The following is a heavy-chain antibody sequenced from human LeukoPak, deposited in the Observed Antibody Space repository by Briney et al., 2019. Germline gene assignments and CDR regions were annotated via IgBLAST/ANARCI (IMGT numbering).Heavy chain of an antibody. D-gene: IGHD1-26*01. CDR2: FDPEDGET. CDR1: GYTLTEVS. V-gene: IGHV1-24*01. CDR3: ATDLSGSYYLDY. Sequence: ASVNVSCKVSGYTLTEVSMHWVRQAAGKGLERMGGFDPEDGETIYAQKFQGRVTMTEDTSTDTAYMELSSLRSEDTAVYYCATDLSGSYYLDYWGQGTLVTVSS. J-gene: IGHJ4*02.